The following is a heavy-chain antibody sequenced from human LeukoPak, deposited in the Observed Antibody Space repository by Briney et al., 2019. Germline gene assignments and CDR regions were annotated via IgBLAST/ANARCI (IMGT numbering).Heavy chain of an antibody. J-gene: IGHJ5*02. Sequence: SQTLSLTCTVSGGSISSGGYYWSWIRQPPGKGLEWIGYIYHSGSTYYNPSLKSRVTISVDTSKNQFSLKLSSVTAADTAVYYCARAIGCSSTSCNPPAGWFDPWGQGTLVTVSS. CDR2: IYHSGST. CDR3: ARAIGCSSTSCNPPAGWFDP. V-gene: IGHV4-30-2*01. D-gene: IGHD2-2*01. CDR1: GGSISSGGYY.